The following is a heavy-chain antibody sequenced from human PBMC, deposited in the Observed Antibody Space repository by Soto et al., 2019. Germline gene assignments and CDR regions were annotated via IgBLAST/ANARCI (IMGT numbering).Heavy chain of an antibody. Sequence: PGGSLRLSCAASGFTFSNTWMSWVRKAPGKGLELVGRIKSKTDGGKTDYAAPVKGRFTISRDDSKNTLYLQMNILKTEDTAVYYCTTDRPAVAGPYYYYYGMDVWGQGTTVTVSS. V-gene: IGHV3-15*01. CDR1: GFTFSNTW. D-gene: IGHD6-19*01. CDR3: TTDRPAVAGPYYYYYGMDV. J-gene: IGHJ6*02. CDR2: IKSKTDGGKT.